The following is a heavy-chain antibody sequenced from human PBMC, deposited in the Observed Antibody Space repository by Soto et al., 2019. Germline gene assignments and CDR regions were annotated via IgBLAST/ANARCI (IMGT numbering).Heavy chain of an antibody. CDR1: GFTFSSYA. CDR2: ISGSGDST. J-gene: IGHJ4*02. D-gene: IGHD1-26*01. Sequence: EVQLLESGGGLVQPGGSLRLSCAASGFTFSSYAMRWVRQAPVKGLEWVSAISGSGDSTYYADSVKGRFTISRDNSKNTLYLQMSSLRAEDTAVYYCARRGSGSYYDYWGQGTLVTVSP. CDR3: ARRGSGSYYDY. V-gene: IGHV3-23*01.